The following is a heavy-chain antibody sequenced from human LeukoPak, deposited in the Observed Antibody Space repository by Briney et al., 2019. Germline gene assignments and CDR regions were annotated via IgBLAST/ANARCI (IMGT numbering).Heavy chain of an antibody. CDR3: AREVDDSSPGVTVWFDP. CDR1: GFTFSSYS. CDR2: ISSSSSYI. V-gene: IGHV3-21*01. Sequence: GGSLRLSCAASGFTFSSYSMNWVRQAPGKGLEWVSSISSSSSYIYYADSVKGRFTISRDNAKNSLYLQMNSLRAEDTAVYYCAREVDDSSPGVTVWFDPWGQGTLVTVSS. D-gene: IGHD3-22*01. J-gene: IGHJ5*02.